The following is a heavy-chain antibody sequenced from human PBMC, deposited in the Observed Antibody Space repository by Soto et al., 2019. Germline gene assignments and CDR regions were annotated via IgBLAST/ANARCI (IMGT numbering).Heavy chain of an antibody. CDR3: AREVVAARPVYYYYYGMDV. D-gene: IGHD6-6*01. CDR1: GGSISSSNW. Sequence: SETLSLTCAVSGGSISSSNWLRWLRHPPGEGLEWIGEIYHSGSTNYNPSLKSRVTISVDKSKNQFSLKLSSVTAADTAVYYCAREVVAARPVYYYYYGMDVWGQGTTVTVSS. V-gene: IGHV4-4*02. J-gene: IGHJ6*02. CDR2: IYHSGST.